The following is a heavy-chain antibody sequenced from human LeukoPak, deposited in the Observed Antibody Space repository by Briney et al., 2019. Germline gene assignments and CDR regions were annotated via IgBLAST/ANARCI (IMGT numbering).Heavy chain of an antibody. Sequence: GASVKVSCKASGYTFTSYYMHWVRQAPGQGLEWMGIINPSGGSTSYAQKFQGRVTMTRDTSTSTVYMELSSLRSEDTAVYYCARALSPWEPPPYGMDVWGQGTTVTVSS. CDR3: ARALSPWEPPPYGMDV. CDR1: GYTFTSYY. D-gene: IGHD1-26*01. CDR2: INPSGGST. J-gene: IGHJ6*02. V-gene: IGHV1-46*01.